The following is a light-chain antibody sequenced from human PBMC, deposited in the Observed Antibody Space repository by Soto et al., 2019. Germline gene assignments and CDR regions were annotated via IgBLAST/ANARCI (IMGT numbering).Light chain of an antibody. CDR1: QSVSSN. CDR3: QQYNSYPRT. V-gene: IGKV3-15*01. J-gene: IGKJ1*01. CDR2: GAS. Sequence: EIVMTQSPATLSVSPGERATLSCRASQSVSSNLAWYQQKPGQAPRLLIYGASTRATGIPARFSGSGSGTEFILTISSLQPDDFATDYCQQYNSYPRTFGQGTKVDI.